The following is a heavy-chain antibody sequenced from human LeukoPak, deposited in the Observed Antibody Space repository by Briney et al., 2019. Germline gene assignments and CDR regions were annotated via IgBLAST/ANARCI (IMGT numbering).Heavy chain of an antibody. J-gene: IGHJ4*02. CDR2: ISGSGGST. D-gene: IGHD3-22*01. CDR1: GFTFSSYA. Sequence: GRSLRLSCAASGFTFSSYAMSWVRQAPGKGLEWVSAISGSGGSTYYADSVKGRFTISRDNSKNTLYLQMNSLRAEDTAVYYCAIVITTLPDFDYWGQGTRVSVSS. V-gene: IGHV3-23*01. CDR3: AIVITTLPDFDY.